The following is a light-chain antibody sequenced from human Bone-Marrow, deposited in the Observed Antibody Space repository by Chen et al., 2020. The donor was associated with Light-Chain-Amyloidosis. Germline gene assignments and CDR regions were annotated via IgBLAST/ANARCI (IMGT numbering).Light chain of an antibody. J-gene: IGLJ3*02. V-gene: IGLV1-47*01. CDR1: SSNIGRNY. Sequence: QSVLTQPPSASGTPGQRVPISCSGSSSNIGRNYVYWYQQLPGTAPKLLIFLNGQRPSGFPDRFSGSKSGTSGSLAIRGLQSDDEADYFCAAWDDSLAGWVFGGGTKLTVL. CDR2: LNG. CDR3: AAWDDSLAGWV.